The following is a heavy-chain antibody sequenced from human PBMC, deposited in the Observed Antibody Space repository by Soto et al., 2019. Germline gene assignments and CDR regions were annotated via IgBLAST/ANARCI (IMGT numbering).Heavy chain of an antibody. CDR2: IYPGDSDT. Sequence: PGESLKISCKGSGCSFTSYWIGWVHQMPGKGLEWMGIIYPGDSDTRYSPSFQGQVTISADKSISTAYLQWSSLKASDTAMYYCASLNYDSSGYDSLDAFDIWGQGTMVTVSS. D-gene: IGHD3-22*01. CDR3: ASLNYDSSGYDSLDAFDI. V-gene: IGHV5-51*07. J-gene: IGHJ3*02. CDR1: GCSFTSYW.